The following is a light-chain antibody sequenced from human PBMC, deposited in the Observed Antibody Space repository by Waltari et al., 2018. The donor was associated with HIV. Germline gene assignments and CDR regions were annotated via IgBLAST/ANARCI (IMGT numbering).Light chain of an antibody. J-gene: IGLJ3*02. Sequence: SYVLTQPPSVSVDPGETARITCGGTNIGSKSVQWDQQTPGQAPVLVIYDDNDRPSGIPERFSGSSSGNTATLTISRVEAGDEADYYCQVWDTTTDQWVFGGGTELAVL. CDR2: DDN. CDR3: QVWDTTTDQWV. CDR1: NIGSKS. V-gene: IGLV3-21*04.